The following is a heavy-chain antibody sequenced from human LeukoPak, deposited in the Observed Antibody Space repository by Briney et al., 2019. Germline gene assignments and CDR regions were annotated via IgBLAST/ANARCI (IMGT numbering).Heavy chain of an antibody. CDR1: GFTFSSYG. CDR3: AKGDYSNYPLHLDY. J-gene: IGHJ4*02. Sequence: SGGSLRLSCAASGFTFSSYGIHWVRQAPGKGLEWVAFIWYDGSYKYYADSVKGRLTISRDNSKNTVDLQMNSLRVEDTAVYHCAKGDYSNYPLHLDYWGQGTLVTVSS. D-gene: IGHD4-11*01. V-gene: IGHV3-30*02. CDR2: IWYDGSYK.